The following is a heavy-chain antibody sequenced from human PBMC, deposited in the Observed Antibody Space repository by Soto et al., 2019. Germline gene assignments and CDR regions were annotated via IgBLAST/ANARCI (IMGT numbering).Heavy chain of an antibody. J-gene: IGHJ4*02. Sequence: GGSLRLSCAASGFTFSSYAMSWVRQAPGKGLEWVSAISGSGGSTYYADSVKGRFTISRDNSKNTLYLQMDSLRAEDTAVYYCAKVGDGYNLGYWGQGTLVTVSS. D-gene: IGHD5-12*01. CDR2: ISGSGGST. CDR1: GFTFSSYA. CDR3: AKVGDGYNLGY. V-gene: IGHV3-23*01.